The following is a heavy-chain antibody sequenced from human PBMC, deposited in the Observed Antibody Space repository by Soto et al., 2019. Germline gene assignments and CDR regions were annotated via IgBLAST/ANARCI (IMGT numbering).Heavy chain of an antibody. CDR1: GYSFTSYW. V-gene: IGHV5-51*01. Sequence: PGESLKISCKGSGYSFTSYWIGWVRQMPGKGLEWMGIIYPGDSDTRYSPSFQGQVTTSADKSISTAYLQWSSLKASDTAMYYCARSCCRGHDAFDIWGQGTMVTVSS. CDR3: ARSCCRGHDAFDI. J-gene: IGHJ3*02. CDR2: IYPGDSDT. D-gene: IGHD2-15*01.